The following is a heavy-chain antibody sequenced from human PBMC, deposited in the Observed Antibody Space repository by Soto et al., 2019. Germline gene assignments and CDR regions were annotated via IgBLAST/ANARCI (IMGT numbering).Heavy chain of an antibody. CDR3: ARDVTRTQSCTNGVCYYHYYDMDV. J-gene: IGHJ6*02. V-gene: IGHV1-2*02. D-gene: IGHD2-8*01. CDR2: INPNSGGT. Sequence: ASVKVSCKASGYTFTDYYVHWVRQAPGQGLEWMGWINPNSGGTKTAQKFQGRVTVTRDTSISTAYMDLSRLRSDDTAVYYCARDVTRTQSCTNGVCYYHYYDMDVWAQGTMVTVLL. CDR1: GYTFTDYY.